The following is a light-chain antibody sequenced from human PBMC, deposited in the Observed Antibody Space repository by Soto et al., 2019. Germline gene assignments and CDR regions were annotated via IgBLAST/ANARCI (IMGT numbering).Light chain of an antibody. CDR3: SSYTSSGTLD. Sequence: QSALTQPRSVSGSPGQSVTISCTGTNSDVGRYNFVSWYQQLPGKAPKLLISAVSQRPSGVPDRFSGSKSGNTASLTISGLQAEDEADYYCSSYTSSGTLDFGGGTKLTVL. V-gene: IGLV2-11*01. CDR2: AVS. CDR1: NSDVGRYNF. J-gene: IGLJ2*01.